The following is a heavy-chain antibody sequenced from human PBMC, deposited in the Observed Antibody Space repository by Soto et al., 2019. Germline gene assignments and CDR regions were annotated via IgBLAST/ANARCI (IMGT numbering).Heavy chain of an antibody. V-gene: IGHV3-21*01. CDR1: GFTFSSYS. J-gene: IGHJ6*02. CDR3: ARDGSDYYDIYYYYGMDA. Sequence: EVQLVESGGGLVKPGGSLRLSCAASGFTFSSYSMNWVRQAPGKGLEWVSSISSSSSYIYYADSVKGRFTISRDNAKNSLYLQMNSLRAEDTAVYYCARDGSDYYDIYYYYGMDAWGQGTTVTVSS. D-gene: IGHD3-22*01. CDR2: ISSSSSYI.